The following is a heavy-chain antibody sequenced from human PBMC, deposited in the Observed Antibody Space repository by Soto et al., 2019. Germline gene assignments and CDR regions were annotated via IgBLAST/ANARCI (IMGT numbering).Heavy chain of an antibody. V-gene: IGHV4-59*01. J-gene: IGHJ4*02. D-gene: IGHD6-6*01. CDR3: AREFSNSPEAFDS. CDR1: GGSISSYY. Sequence: SETLSLTCTVSGGSISSYYWGWIRQPPGKGLEWIGYIYYSGSTNYNPSLKSRVTISVDASRNQFSLKLNSVTAADTAVYYCAREFSNSPEAFDSWGQGTLVTVSS. CDR2: IYYSGST.